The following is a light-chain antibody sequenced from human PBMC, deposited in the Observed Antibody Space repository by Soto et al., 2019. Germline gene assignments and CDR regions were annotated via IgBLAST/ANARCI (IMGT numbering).Light chain of an antibody. J-gene: IGKJ3*01. CDR3: QQSYSLPLT. Sequence: DIQMTQSPSSMSASVGDSVTITCRASRDISRYLNWYQHKPGKAPKLLIYAASTLQSGVQSRFSGNESGTDFTLTISSLQPEDFATYYCQQSYSLPLTFGPGTKV. V-gene: IGKV1-39*01. CDR2: AAS. CDR1: RDISRY.